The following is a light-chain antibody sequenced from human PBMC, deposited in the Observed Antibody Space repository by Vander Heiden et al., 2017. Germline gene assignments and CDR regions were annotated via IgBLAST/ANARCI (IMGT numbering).Light chain of an antibody. J-gene: IGLJ2*01. V-gene: IGLV8-61*01. CDR1: SGSVSTSYY. CDR2: STN. Sequence: QTVVTQEPSFSVSPGGRVTLTCGLSSGSVSTSYYPSWYQPTPGQAPRTLIYSTNSRSPGVPDRFAGSILGNNAALTITGAHADDESDYYCVLYMGSGISVFGGGTKLTVL. CDR3: VLYMGSGISV.